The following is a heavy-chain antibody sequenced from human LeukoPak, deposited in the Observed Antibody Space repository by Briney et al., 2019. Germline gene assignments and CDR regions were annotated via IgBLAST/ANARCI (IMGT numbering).Heavy chain of an antibody. CDR2: IDYDGRT. D-gene: IGHD3-10*01. CDR1: GESFSGYY. Sequence: PSETLSLTCAAYGESFSGYYWTWLRQTPGKGLEWIGEIDYDGRTDYNSFLKTRVTISVDTSKNQISLELNSVTAADTSVYYCARGPRADFDGSRGRYFQYWGQGTLVTVSS. CDR3: ARGPRADFDGSRGRYFQY. J-gene: IGHJ1*01. V-gene: IGHV4-34*01.